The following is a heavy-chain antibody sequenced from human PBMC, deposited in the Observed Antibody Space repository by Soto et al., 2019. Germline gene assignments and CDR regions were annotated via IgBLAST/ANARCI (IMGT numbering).Heavy chain of an antibody. CDR2: IVPMLGTP. D-gene: IGHD2-21*02. Sequence: QVQLVQSGAEVKEPGSSVRVSCKASGGTFDNFIMNWVRQTPGRGLEWMGGIVPMLGTPTYAEKFKGRVTISATGSTSTIYMEVTRLISEDTAIYYCGRNCNYRPSLSHSAGMEVWGQGTMVTVS. J-gene: IGHJ6*01. CDR1: GGTFDNFI. V-gene: IGHV1-69*01. CDR3: GRNCNYRPSLSHSAGMEV.